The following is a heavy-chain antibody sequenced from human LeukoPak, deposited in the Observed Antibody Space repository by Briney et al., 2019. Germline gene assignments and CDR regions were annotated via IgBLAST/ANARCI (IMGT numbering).Heavy chain of an antibody. J-gene: IGHJ4*02. V-gene: IGHV4-38-2*02. D-gene: IGHD1-26*01. CDR2: IYHSGST. CDR3: ARQRGRETHYDY. Sequence: SETLSLTCTVSGYSISSGYYWGWIRQPPGKGLEWIGSIYHSGSTYYNPSLKSRVTISIDTSKNQFSLKLSSVTAADTAVYYCARQRGRETHYDYWGQGTLVTVSS. CDR1: GYSISSGYY.